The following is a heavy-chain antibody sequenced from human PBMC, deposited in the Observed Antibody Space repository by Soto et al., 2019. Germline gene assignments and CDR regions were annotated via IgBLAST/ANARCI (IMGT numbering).Heavy chain of an antibody. CDR1: GGSISSSSYY. Sequence: QLQLQESGPGLVKPSETLSLTCTVSGGSISSSSYYWGWIRQPPGKGLEWIGSIYYSGSTYYNPSLKSRVTISVDTSKNQFSLKLSSVTAADTAVYYCASSMVKKPWGLLPFDYWGQGTLVTVSS. CDR3: ASSMVKKPWGLLPFDY. V-gene: IGHV4-39*01. D-gene: IGHD5-18*01. CDR2: IYYSGST. J-gene: IGHJ4*02.